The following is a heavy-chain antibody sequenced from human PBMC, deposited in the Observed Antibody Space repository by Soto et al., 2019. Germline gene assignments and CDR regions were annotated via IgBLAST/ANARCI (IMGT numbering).Heavy chain of an antibody. D-gene: IGHD3-10*01. J-gene: IGHJ5*02. CDR3: AKGGGSLWS. CDR1: GGSFSGYY. CDR2: IYHSGST. Sequence: QVQLQQWGAGLLKPSETLSLTCAVYGGSFSGYYWSWIRQPPGKGLEWIGEIYHSGSTNYNPSLTCRVTIPEDTSKIQFSLKLSSVTAADTAVYYCAKGGGSLWSWGQGTLVTVSS. V-gene: IGHV4-34*01.